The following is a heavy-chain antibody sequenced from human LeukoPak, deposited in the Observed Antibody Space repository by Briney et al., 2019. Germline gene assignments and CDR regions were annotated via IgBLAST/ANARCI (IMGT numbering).Heavy chain of an antibody. CDR3: ARLGYIGSSVGYDY. CDR1: GGSISSSNW. CDR2: IYHSGST. J-gene: IGHJ4*02. D-gene: IGHD6-6*01. V-gene: IGHV4-4*02. Sequence: PSETLSLTCAVSGGSISSSNWWSWVRQPPGKGLEWIGEIYHSGSTNYNPSLKSRVTISVDKSKNQFSLKLCSVTAADTAVYYCARLGYIGSSVGYDYWGQGTLVTVSS.